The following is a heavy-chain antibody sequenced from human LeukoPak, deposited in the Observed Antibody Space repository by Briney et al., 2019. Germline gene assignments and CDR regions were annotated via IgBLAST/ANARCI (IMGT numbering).Heavy chain of an antibody. CDR1: VGAFSSYA. D-gene: IGHD2-8*02. V-gene: IGHV1-69*06. Sequence: GASVKVSCNASVGAFSSYAISWVRQAPGQGLEWVGGIIQIFGTANYAQKFQGRVKINADKSTSTAYMELSSLRSEDPCVYYCARSSGAPVGLWGQGTLVTVSS. CDR2: IIQIFGTA. J-gene: IGHJ4*02. CDR3: ARSSGAPVGL.